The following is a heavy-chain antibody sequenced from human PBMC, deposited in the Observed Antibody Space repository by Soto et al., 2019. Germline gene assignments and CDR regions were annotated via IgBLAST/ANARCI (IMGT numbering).Heavy chain of an antibody. Sequence: QITLKESGPTLVKPTQTLTLTCTFSGFSLSTSGVGVGWIRQPPGKALEWLALIYWDDVKRYSPALKSRPTNTQDTSKNQVVLKMTNMDPVDTATYYCAQSGRYCTNGVCYSGGGYWGQGTLVTLSS. CDR3: AQSGRYCTNGVCYSGGGY. CDR1: GFSLSTSGVG. D-gene: IGHD2-8*01. J-gene: IGHJ4*02. V-gene: IGHV2-5*02. CDR2: IYWDDVK.